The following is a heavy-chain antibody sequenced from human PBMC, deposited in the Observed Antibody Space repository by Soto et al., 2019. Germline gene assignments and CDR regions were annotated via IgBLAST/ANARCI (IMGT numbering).Heavy chain of an antibody. Sequence: ASVKVSCKASGYTFSTYFIHWVRQAPGQGLEWLGIINPSGGRTSYSQKFQGRVTMTRDTSTSTVYMELSSLRSEDTAVYYCSRGLFSGSSYSGSWYYFDSWGQGTMVTVSS. CDR2: INPSGGRT. CDR1: GYTFSTYF. J-gene: IGHJ4*02. V-gene: IGHV1-46*01. D-gene: IGHD1-26*01. CDR3: SRGLFSGSSYSGSWYYFDS.